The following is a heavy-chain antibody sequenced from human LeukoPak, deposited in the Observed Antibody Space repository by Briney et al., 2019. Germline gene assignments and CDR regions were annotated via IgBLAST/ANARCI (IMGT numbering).Heavy chain of an antibody. CDR2: IYDSGST. CDR1: GASISSYY. D-gene: IGHD5-12*01. Sequence: SETLSLTCSVSGASISSYYWSWIRQPPGKGLEWIGHIYDSGSTKYNPSLKSRVTISVDTSKNQFSLTLSSVTAADTAVYYCAAPTAGRGSGYWGQGILVAVSS. V-gene: IGHV4-59*08. CDR3: AAPTAGRGSGY. J-gene: IGHJ4*02.